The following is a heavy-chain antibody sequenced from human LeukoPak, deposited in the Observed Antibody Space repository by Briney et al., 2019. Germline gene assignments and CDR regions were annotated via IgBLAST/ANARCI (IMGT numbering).Heavy chain of an antibody. Sequence: SVKVSCKASGGTFSSYAISWVRQAPGQGLEWMGGIIPIFGTANYAQKFQGRVTITADESTSTAYMELSSLRSEDTAVYYCARRTGYSSGWYEGTWFDPWGQGTLVTVSS. J-gene: IGHJ5*02. CDR2: IIPIFGTA. D-gene: IGHD6-19*01. V-gene: IGHV1-69*13. CDR1: GGTFSSYA. CDR3: ARRTGYSSGWYEGTWFDP.